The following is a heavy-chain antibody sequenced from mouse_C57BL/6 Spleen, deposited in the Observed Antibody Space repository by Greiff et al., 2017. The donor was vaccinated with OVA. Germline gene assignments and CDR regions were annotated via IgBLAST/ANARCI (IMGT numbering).Heavy chain of an antibody. V-gene: IGHV5-17*01. D-gene: IGHD2-5*01. J-gene: IGHJ3*01. Sequence: EVKLVESGGGLVKPGGSLKLSCAASGFTFSDYGMHWVRQAPEKGLEWVAYISSGSSTIYYADTVKGRFTISRDNAKNTLFLQMTSLRSEDTAMYYCARPYYSNYRPWFAYWGQGTLVTVSA. CDR3: ARPYYSNYRPWFAY. CDR2: ISSGSSTI. CDR1: GFTFSDYG.